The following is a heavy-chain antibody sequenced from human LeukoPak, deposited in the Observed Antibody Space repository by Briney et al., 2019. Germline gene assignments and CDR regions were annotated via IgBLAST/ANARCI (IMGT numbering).Heavy chain of an antibody. Sequence: PSETLSLTCTVSGGSISSYYWSWIRQPPGKGLEYIGYIYYSGSTNYNPSLKSRVTISVDTSKNQFSLKLSSVTAADTAVYYCARVPGNYNDSSGYGSFDIWGQGTMVTVSS. CDR2: IYYSGST. D-gene: IGHD3-22*01. CDR1: GGSISSYY. V-gene: IGHV4-59*01. J-gene: IGHJ3*02. CDR3: ARVPGNYNDSSGYGSFDI.